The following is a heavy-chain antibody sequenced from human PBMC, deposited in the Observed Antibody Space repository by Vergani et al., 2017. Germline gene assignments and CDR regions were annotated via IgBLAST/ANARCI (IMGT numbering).Heavy chain of an antibody. Sequence: QVQLLESGPGLLKPSETLSLTCSVSGYSITSGYYWGWIRQPPGRGLEWIGSINYVGRTYYIPSLQSRATVFVDTSKNQFSLNLTSVTAADTAVYYCAGGRGDNWYFDLWGRGTLVTVSS. J-gene: IGHJ2*01. CDR3: AGGRGDNWYFDL. CDR1: GYSITSGYY. CDR2: INYVGRT. D-gene: IGHD3-16*01. V-gene: IGHV4-38-2*01.